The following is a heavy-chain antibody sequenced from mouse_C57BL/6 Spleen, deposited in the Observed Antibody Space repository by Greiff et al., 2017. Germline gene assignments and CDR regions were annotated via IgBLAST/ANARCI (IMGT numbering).Heavy chain of an antibody. V-gene: IGHV1-80*01. CDR1: GYAFSSYW. J-gene: IGHJ4*01. Sequence: QVQLQQSGAELVKPGASVKISCKASGYAFSSYWMNWVKQRPGQGLEWIGQIYPGDGDTNYNGKFKGKATLTADKSSSTAYMQLSSLTSEDAAVYFCARPGSSPYYAMDYWGQGTSVTVSS. D-gene: IGHD1-1*01. CDR3: ARPGSSPYYAMDY. CDR2: IYPGDGDT.